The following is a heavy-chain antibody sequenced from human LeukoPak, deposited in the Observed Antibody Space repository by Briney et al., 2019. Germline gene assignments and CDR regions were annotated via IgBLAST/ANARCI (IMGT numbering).Heavy chain of an antibody. CDR1: GYTFTSYG. Sequence: ASVKVSCKASGYTFTSYGISWVRQAPGQGLEWMGWISAYNGNTNYAQKLQGRVTMTTDTSTSTAYMELRILRSDDTAVYYCARYYGDYLGLDFDYWGQGTLVTVSS. CDR3: ARYYGDYLGLDFDY. CDR2: ISAYNGNT. V-gene: IGHV1-18*01. J-gene: IGHJ4*02. D-gene: IGHD4-17*01.